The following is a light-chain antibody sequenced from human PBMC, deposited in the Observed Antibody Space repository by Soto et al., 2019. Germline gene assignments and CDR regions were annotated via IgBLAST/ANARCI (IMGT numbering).Light chain of an antibody. V-gene: IGLV2-14*01. CDR3: SSYTRSSTLHVV. Sequence: QSVLTQPASVSGSPGQSITISCTGTSSDVGGYNYVSWYQQHPGKAPKLMIYDVSNRPSGVSNRFSGSKSGNTASLTISGLQAEEEADYYCSSYTRSSTLHVVFGGGTKVTVL. J-gene: IGLJ2*01. CDR1: SSDVGGYNY. CDR2: DVS.